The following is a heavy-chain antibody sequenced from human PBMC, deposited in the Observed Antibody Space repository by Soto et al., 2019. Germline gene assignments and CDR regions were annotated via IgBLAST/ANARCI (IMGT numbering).Heavy chain of an antibody. CDR2: IYYSGST. D-gene: IGHD3-22*01. J-gene: IGHJ5*02. Sequence: PSETLSLTCTVSGGSISSGDYYWSWIRQPPGRGPEWIGYIYYSGSTNYNPSLKSRVTISVDTSKNQFSLKLSSVTAADTAVYYCARINTYYYDSSGQAWFDPWGQGTLVTVSS. CDR3: ARINTYYYDSSGQAWFDP. CDR1: GGSISSGDYY. V-gene: IGHV4-61*08.